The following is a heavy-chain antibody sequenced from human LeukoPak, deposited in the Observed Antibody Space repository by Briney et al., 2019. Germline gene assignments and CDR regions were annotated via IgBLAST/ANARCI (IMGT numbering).Heavy chain of an antibody. J-gene: IGHJ5*02. CDR2: IYTSGST. CDR1: GGSISSGSYY. Sequence: SETLSLTCTVSGGSISSGSYYWSWIRQPAGKGLEWIGRIYTSGSTNYNPSLKSRVTISVDTSKNQFSLKLSSVTAADTAVYYCARTGYRYGYWWFDPWGQGTLVTVSS. CDR3: ARTGYRYGYWWFDP. D-gene: IGHD5-18*01. V-gene: IGHV4-61*02.